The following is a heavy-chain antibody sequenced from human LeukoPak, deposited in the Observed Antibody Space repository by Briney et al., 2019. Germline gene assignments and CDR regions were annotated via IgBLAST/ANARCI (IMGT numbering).Heavy chain of an antibody. D-gene: IGHD3-10*01. J-gene: IGHJ4*02. V-gene: IGHV1-18*01. CDR2: ISAYNGST. CDR3: AREYASGTGCFDS. Sequence: ASVKVSCKASGYTFTSYGISWVRQAPGQGLEWMGWISAYNGSTNYAQKLQGRVTMTTDTSTSTAHMELRSLRSDDTAVYYCAREYASGTGCFDSWGQGTLVTVSS. CDR1: GYTFTSYG.